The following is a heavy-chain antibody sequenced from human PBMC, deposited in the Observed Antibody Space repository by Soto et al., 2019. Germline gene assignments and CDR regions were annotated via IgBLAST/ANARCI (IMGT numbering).Heavy chain of an antibody. Sequence: WASVKVSCKASGGTFSSYAISWVRQAPGQGLEWMGGIIPIFGTANYAQKFQGRVTITADESTSTAYMELSSLRSEDTAVYYCARGVVVVSRNYYGMDVWGQGATVTVSS. CDR2: IIPIFGTA. V-gene: IGHV1-69*13. CDR3: ARGVVVVSRNYYGMDV. D-gene: IGHD2-21*01. CDR1: GGTFSSYA. J-gene: IGHJ6*02.